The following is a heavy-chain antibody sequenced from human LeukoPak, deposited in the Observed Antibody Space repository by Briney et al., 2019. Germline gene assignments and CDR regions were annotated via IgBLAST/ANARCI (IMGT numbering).Heavy chain of an antibody. CDR2: VYYSGST. J-gene: IGHJ4*02. CDR3: ARVYCTGGSCAALGIDY. CDR1: GGSISNHY. V-gene: IGHV4-59*11. D-gene: IGHD2-15*01. Sequence: PSETLSLTCTVSGGSISNHYWSWIRQAPGKGLEWIGYVYYSGSTNYSPSLKSRVTISIDTPKNHFSLELSSVTAADTAVYYCARVYCTGGSCAALGIDYWGQGTLVTVSS.